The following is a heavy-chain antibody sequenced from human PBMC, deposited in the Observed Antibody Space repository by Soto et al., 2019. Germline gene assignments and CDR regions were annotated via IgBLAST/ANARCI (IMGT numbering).Heavy chain of an antibody. J-gene: IGHJ4*02. CDR1: GFSLSSTRVA. V-gene: IGHV2-5*02. D-gene: IGHD6-19*01. Sequence: QITLKESGPTLVKPTQPLTLTCTFSGFSLSSTRVAVGWIRQPPGKALEWLALIYWDDDKSYSSFLKSKLTITKYTSKNQVVLTMSTMDPVDTARFYCAHVVVAGLGYDFDYWGQGTLVTVSS. CDR3: AHVVVAGLGYDFDY. CDR2: IYWDDDK.